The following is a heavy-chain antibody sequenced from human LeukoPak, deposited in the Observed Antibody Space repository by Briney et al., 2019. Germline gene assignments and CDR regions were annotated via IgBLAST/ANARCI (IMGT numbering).Heavy chain of an antibody. V-gene: IGHV3-23*01. J-gene: IGHJ4*02. CDR3: ASGPVVTKFDY. D-gene: IGHD4-23*01. CDR2: ISGSGGST. Sequence: GGSLRLSCAASGFTFSSYAMSWVRQAPGKGLEWVSAISGSGGSTYYADSVKGRFTISRDNSKNTLYLQMNSLRTEDTAVYYCASGPVVTKFDYWGQGTLVTVSS. CDR1: GFTFSSYA.